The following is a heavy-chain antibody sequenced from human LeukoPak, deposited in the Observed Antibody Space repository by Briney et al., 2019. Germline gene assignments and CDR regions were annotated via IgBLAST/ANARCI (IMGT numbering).Heavy chain of an antibody. D-gene: IGHD1-1*01. CDR3: ARGPLSWFDP. Sequence: SVKVSCKASGGSFSSYAISWVRQAPGQGLEWMGGIIPPFGTANYAQKFQGRVTITADKSTSTAYMELSSLRSDDTAVYYCARGPLSWFDPWGQGTLVTVSS. CDR2: IIPPFGTA. CDR1: GGSFSSYA. J-gene: IGHJ5*02. V-gene: IGHV1-69*06.